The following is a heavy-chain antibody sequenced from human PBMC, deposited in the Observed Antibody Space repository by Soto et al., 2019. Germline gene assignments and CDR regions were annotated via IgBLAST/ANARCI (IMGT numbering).Heavy chain of an antibody. J-gene: IGHJ3*02. Sequence: QVQLVQSGAEVKKPGASVKVSCKTSGYTFTSYDINWVRQATGQGLEWMGWMNPNSGNTAYAQKFQGRVTMTRNTSISTAYMELSSLRSEDTAVDYWASERSSGAFEIWGQGTMVTVSS. CDR2: MNPNSGNT. CDR1: GYTFTSYD. V-gene: IGHV1-8*01. D-gene: IGHD1-26*01. CDR3: ASERSSGAFEI.